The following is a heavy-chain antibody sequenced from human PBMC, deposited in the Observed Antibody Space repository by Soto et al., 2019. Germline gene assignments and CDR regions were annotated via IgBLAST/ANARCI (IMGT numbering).Heavy chain of an antibody. J-gene: IGHJ4*02. CDR3: ARGGGDYYFDY. Sequence: QVQLVQSGAEVKKPGASVKVSCKASGYTFTSYYMHWVRQAPGQGLEWMGIINPSGGSTTYAQKVQGRVTMPIDTSTSTVYMELSSLRSEDTAVYYFARGGGDYYFDYWGQGTLVTVSS. CDR1: GYTFTSYY. CDR2: INPSGGST. D-gene: IGHD4-17*01. V-gene: IGHV1-46*01.